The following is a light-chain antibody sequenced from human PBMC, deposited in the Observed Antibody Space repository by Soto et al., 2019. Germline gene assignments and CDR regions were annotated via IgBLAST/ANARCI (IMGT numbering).Light chain of an antibody. J-gene: IGLJ2*01. V-gene: IGLV2-11*01. CDR3: SSYGGNNNLL. Sequence: QSVLTQPRSVSGSPGQSVTISCTGASSDVSDYNFVSWYQQYAGKAPKVIIYGVDKRSSGVPDRFSGSKSGNTASLTISGLQTEDEADYYCSSYGGNNNLLFGGGTKLTVL. CDR2: GVD. CDR1: SSDVSDYNF.